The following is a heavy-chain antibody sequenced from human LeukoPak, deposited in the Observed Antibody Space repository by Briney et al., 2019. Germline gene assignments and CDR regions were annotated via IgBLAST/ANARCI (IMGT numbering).Heavy chain of an antibody. CDR3: ARAYYYDVSVTPDY. Sequence: PGGSLRLSCVASGFIFSNHGMHWVRQAPGKGLEWVAVIWYDGSNEYYADSVMGRFTISRDTSKNTLYLQMNSLRAEDTAVYYCARAYYYDVSVTPDYWGQGTLVTVSS. CDR2: IWYDGSNE. CDR1: GFIFSNHG. V-gene: IGHV3-33*01. J-gene: IGHJ4*02. D-gene: IGHD3-22*01.